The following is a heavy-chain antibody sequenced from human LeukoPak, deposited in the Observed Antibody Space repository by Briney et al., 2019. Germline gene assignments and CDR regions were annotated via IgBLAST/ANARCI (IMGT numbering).Heavy chain of an antibody. D-gene: IGHD3-10*01. J-gene: IGHJ5*02. CDR1: GFTLSSYA. CDR2: ISGSGDST. Sequence: GRSLRLSCAASGFTLSSYAMAWVRQAPGKGLEWVSFISGSGDSTYYADSVKGRFTISRDNSKNTLYLQMNCLRAEDTAVYYCAKDRISMVRGVIAPGSWGQGTLVTVSS. V-gene: IGHV3-23*01. CDR3: AKDRISMVRGVIAPGS.